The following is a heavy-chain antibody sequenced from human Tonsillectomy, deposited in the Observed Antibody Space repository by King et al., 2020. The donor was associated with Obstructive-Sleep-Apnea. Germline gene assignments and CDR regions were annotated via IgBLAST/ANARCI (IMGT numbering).Heavy chain of an antibody. Sequence: QLVQSGAEVKKPGASVKVSCKASGYTFTGYYIHWVRQAPGQGLEWIGWISPNSGAPKYAQKFQDRVTMTRDTSISTAYMDLSRLRSDDTAIYYCARDMSAYDSTSPAYWGQGTLVTVSS. CDR3: ARDMSAYDSTSPAY. CDR1: GYTFTGYY. CDR2: ISPNSGAP. J-gene: IGHJ4*02. D-gene: IGHD3-10*01. V-gene: IGHV1-2*02.